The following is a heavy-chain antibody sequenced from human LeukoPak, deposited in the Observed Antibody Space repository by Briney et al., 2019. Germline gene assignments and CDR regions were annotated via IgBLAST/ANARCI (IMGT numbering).Heavy chain of an antibody. Sequence: GGSLRLSCAASGFTFSSYEMNWVRQAPGKGLEWVSSISSSSSYIYYADSVKGRFTISRDNAKNSLYLQMNSLRAEDTAVYYCARARSSSWYESNYMDVWGKGTTVTISS. V-gene: IGHV3-21*01. CDR3: ARARSSSWYESNYMDV. CDR1: GFTFSSYE. D-gene: IGHD6-13*01. CDR2: ISSSSSYI. J-gene: IGHJ6*03.